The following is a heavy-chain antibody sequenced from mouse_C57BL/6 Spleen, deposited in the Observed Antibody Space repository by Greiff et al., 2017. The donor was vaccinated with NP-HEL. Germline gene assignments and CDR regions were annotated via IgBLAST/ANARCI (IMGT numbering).Heavy chain of an antibody. CDR3: AREGFAY. J-gene: IGHJ3*01. CDR1: GYSFTSYY. CDR2: IYPGSGNT. V-gene: IGHV1-66*01. Sequence: LVESGPELVKPGASVKISCKASGYSFTSYYIHWVKQRPGQGLEWIGWIYPGSGNTKYNEKFKGKATLTADTSSSTAYMQLSSLTSEDSAVYYCAREGFAYWGQGTLVTVSA.